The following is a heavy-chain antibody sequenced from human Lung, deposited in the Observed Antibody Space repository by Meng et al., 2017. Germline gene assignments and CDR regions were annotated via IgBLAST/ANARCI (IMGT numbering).Heavy chain of an antibody. Sequence: EVQLVEPGGGLSPPCASLSLSFAAYGFTFSNYSKNWGRQGPGQGMEWVSSISSDSRYIFYADSVKGRLTITRENGKKLLYLQMNSLSTEETAVFYCARFETVGVATGDFWGQGTLVTVSS. CDR2: ISSDSRYI. J-gene: IGHJ4*02. V-gene: IGHV3-21*01. D-gene: IGHD2-15*01. CDR3: ARFETVGVATGDF. CDR1: GFTFSNYS.